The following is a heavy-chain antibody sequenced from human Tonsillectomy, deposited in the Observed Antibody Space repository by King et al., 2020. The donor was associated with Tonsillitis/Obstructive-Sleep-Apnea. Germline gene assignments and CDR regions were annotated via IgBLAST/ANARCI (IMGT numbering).Heavy chain of an antibody. Sequence: VQLQQWGAGLLKPSETLSLPCAVYGVSFSGYYWSWLRQPPGKGLEWIGEINHSGSTNYNSSLKSRVTISVDTSKNQFSLKLSSVTAADTAVYYCARSSWNYGYYYYMDVWGKGTTVTVSS. CDR3: ARSSWNYGYYYYMDV. V-gene: IGHV4-34*01. CDR1: GVSFSGYY. CDR2: INHSGST. J-gene: IGHJ6*03. D-gene: IGHD1-7*01.